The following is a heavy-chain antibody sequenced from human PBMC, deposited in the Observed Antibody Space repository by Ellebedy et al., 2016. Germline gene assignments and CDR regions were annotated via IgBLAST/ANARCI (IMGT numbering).Heavy chain of an antibody. CDR2: IDGGSGKT. CDR1: GYTFTGYP. J-gene: IGHJ4*02. Sequence: ASVKVSXXASGYTFTGYPIHWVRQVPGQRFAWMGWIDGGSGKTKYSEKFQGRVTITRDTSASRVYLDLSSLRPEDTAVYYCARGKGLQLWFIYYFDYWGQGTQVTVSS. V-gene: IGHV1-3*01. D-gene: IGHD3-10*01. CDR3: ARGKGLQLWFIYYFDY.